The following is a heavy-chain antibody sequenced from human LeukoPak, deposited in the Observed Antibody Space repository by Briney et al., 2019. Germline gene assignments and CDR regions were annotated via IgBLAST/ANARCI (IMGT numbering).Heavy chain of an antibody. V-gene: IGHV3-74*01. J-gene: IGHJ3*02. Sequence: GGSLRLSCAASGFTFSSYWMHWVRQAPGKGLVWVSRINSDGSSTSYADSVKGRFTISRDNAKNSLYLQMNSLRAEDTALYYCAKDKRYYYDSSGPGAFDIWGQGTMVTVSS. CDR2: INSDGSST. D-gene: IGHD3-22*01. CDR3: AKDKRYYYDSSGPGAFDI. CDR1: GFTFSSYW.